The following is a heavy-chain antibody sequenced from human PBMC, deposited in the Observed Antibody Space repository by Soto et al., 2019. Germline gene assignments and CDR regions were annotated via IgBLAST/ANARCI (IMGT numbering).Heavy chain of an antibody. D-gene: IGHD1-26*01. J-gene: IGHJ6*02. Sequence: SGGSLRLSCAASGFKFDEYIMHWGRQAPGKGLEWISLITWEGGYTYYADSVKGRFTISRDNSKNSLYLQMNSLTTDDTALYFCAKDVGPKYYYYGMDAWGQGTTVTVSS. CDR3: AKDVGPKYYYYGMDA. V-gene: IGHV3-43*01. CDR2: ITWEGGYT. CDR1: GFKFDEYI.